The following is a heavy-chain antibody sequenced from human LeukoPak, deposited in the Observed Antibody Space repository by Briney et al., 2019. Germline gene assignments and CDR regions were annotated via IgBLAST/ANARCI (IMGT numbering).Heavy chain of an antibody. D-gene: IGHD3-22*01. J-gene: IGHJ4*02. CDR2: IRYDGSNK. V-gene: IGHV3-30*02. CDR1: GFTFSSYG. CDR3: AKDITDYYDSSGYDY. Sequence: PGGSLRLSCAASGFTFSSYGMHWVRQAPGKGLEWVAFIRYDGSNKYYADSVKGRFTISRDNSKNTLYLQMNSLRAEDTAVYYCAKDITDYYDSSGYDYWGQGTLVTVSS.